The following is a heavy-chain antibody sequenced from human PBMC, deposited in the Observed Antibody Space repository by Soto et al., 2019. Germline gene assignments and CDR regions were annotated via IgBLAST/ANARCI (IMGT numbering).Heavy chain of an antibody. Sequence: QVHLQESGPGLVKPSQTLSLSCTVSGGSISSGDYYWSWIRQPPGKRLEWIGYVYISGTAYYSPSLKSRVVMSLDTPKNQYSPRLSSVTAADTAVYYCARVIPPRYSAMDVWGQGTTVTVSS. CDR3: ARVIPPRYSAMDV. V-gene: IGHV4-30-4*01. CDR1: GGSISSGDYY. CDR2: VYISGTA. J-gene: IGHJ6*02. D-gene: IGHD3-22*01.